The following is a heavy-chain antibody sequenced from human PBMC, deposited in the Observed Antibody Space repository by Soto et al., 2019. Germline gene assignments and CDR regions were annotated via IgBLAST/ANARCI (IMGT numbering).Heavy chain of an antibody. J-gene: IGHJ4*02. Sequence: SGGSLRLSCAASGFTFSSYAMHWVRQAPGKGLEWVAVIPYDGSNKYYADSVKGRFTISRDNSKNTLYLQMNSLRAEDTAVYYCARGGGYSYVKGGYYFDYWGQGTLVTVSS. D-gene: IGHD5-18*01. CDR1: GFTFSSYA. CDR3: ARGGGYSYVKGGYYFDY. V-gene: IGHV3-30-3*01. CDR2: IPYDGSNK.